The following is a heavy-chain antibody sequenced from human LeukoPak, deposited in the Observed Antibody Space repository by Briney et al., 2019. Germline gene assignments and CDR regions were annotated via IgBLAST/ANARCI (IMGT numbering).Heavy chain of an antibody. J-gene: IGHJ5*02. CDR1: GFTFSCYA. CDR2: YNGSGGST. D-gene: IGHD2-15*01. V-gene: IGHV3-23*01. Sequence: GASLRLCCGASGFTFSCYAVRWVRQARGKVVERVSPYNGSGGSTYYAYSAKGRFTISRANSKTTLYLQMNSLRAEDTAVYYCAKDRDIVVVVAGSGFDPWGQGTLVTVSS. CDR3: AKDRDIVVVVAGSGFDP.